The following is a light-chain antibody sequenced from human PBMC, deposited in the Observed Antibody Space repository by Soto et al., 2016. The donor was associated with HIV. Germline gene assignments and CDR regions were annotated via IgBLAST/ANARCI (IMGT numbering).Light chain of an antibody. CDR3: YSAADDNLV. CDR2: RDN. J-gene: IGLJ3*02. CDR1: ILAKKF. V-gene: IGLV3-27*01. Sequence: SYVLTQPSSVSVSPGQTARITCSGDILAKKFARWFQQKPGQAPVLVISRDNGRPSGIPERFSGSTSGTTVTLTIRGAQVEDEADYYCYSAADDNLVFGGGTKLTVL.